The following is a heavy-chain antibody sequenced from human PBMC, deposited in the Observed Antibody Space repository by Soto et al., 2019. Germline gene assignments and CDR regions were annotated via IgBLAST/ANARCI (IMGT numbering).Heavy chain of an antibody. CDR3: ATNRRYSYGFDY. CDR1: GGSFSGYY. CDR2: INHSGST. J-gene: IGHJ4*02. D-gene: IGHD5-18*01. V-gene: IGHV4-34*01. Sequence: PSETLSLTCAVYGGSFSGYYWSWIRQPPGKGLEWIGEINHSGSTYYNPSLKSRVTISVDRSKNQFSLKLSSVTAADTAVYYCATNRRYSYGFDYWGQGTLVTVSS.